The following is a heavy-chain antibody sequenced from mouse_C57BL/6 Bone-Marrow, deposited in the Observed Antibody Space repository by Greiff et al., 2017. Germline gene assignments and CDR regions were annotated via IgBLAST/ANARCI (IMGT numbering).Heavy chain of an antibody. CDR2: INPNYGTT. CDR1: GYSFTDYN. V-gene: IGHV1-39*01. J-gene: IGHJ4*01. D-gene: IGHD2-4*01. Sequence: EVKLQESGPELVKPGASVKISCKASGYSFTDYNMNWVKQSNGKSLEWIGVINPNYGTTSYNQKFKGNATLTVDQSSSTAYMQLNSLTSEDSAVYYWARGYDYDYAMDYWGQGTSVTVSS. CDR3: ARGYDYDYAMDY.